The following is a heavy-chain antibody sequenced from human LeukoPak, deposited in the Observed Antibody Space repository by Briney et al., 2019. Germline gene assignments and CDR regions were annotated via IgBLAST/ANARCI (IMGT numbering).Heavy chain of an antibody. CDR1: GYRFTSYW. V-gene: IGHV5-51*01. CDR3: ARRNYDILTGYYNDYLDY. D-gene: IGHD3-9*01. J-gene: IGHJ4*02. CDR2: IYPSDSDA. Sequence: GESLKSSCNASGYRFTSYWIGWLRQMPGKGLEWVGIIYPSDSDARYSPSFQGQATISADQSINTAYLQWSSLKASDTAMYYCARRNYDILTGYYNDYLDYWGQGTLVTVSS.